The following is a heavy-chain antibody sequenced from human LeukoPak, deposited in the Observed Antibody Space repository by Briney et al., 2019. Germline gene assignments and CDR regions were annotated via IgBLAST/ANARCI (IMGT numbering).Heavy chain of an antibody. V-gene: IGHV4-31*03. CDR1: GGSISSGGYY. CDR3: AREQVYYYVNDY. Sequence: SQTLSLTCTVSGGSISSGGYYWSWIRQHPGKGLEWIGYIYYSGSTYYNPSLKSRVTISVDTSKNQFSLKLSSVTAADTAVYYCAREQVYYYVNDYWGQGTLVTVSS. J-gene: IGHJ4*02. D-gene: IGHD3-10*02. CDR2: IYYSGST.